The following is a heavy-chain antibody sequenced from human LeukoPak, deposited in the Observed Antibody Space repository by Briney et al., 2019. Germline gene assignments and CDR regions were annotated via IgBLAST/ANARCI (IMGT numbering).Heavy chain of an antibody. CDR1: GFTCGDYA. V-gene: IGHV3-23*01. D-gene: IGHD2-2*01. Sequence: GGSLRLSCTASGFTCGDYAMSWVRQAPGKGLEWVSAISGSGGSTYYADSVKGRFTISRDNSKNTLYLQMNSLRAEDTAVYYCAKDGAGSQSYCSSTSCYVDYWGQGTLVTVSS. J-gene: IGHJ4*02. CDR3: AKDGAGSQSYCSSTSCYVDY. CDR2: ISGSGGST.